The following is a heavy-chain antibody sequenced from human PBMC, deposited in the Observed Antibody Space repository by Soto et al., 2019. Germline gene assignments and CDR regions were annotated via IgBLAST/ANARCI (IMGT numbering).Heavy chain of an antibody. V-gene: IGHV4-39*01. D-gene: IGHD3-22*01. CDR3: ARQIYDSSGYYYAY. CDR2: IYSLGNT. Sequence: QLQLQESDPGLVKPSETLSLTCTVSGGSISSSSYYWGWIRQPPGQGLEWLGTIYSLGNTYYNPYLKSRVTISVDKSKSQLFLKLSSVTAPDTAVYYCARQIYDSSGYYYAYWGQGTLVTVSS. J-gene: IGHJ4*02. CDR1: GGSISSSSYY.